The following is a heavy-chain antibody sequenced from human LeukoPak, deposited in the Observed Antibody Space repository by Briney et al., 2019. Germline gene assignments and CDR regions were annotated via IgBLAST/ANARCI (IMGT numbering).Heavy chain of an antibody. J-gene: IGHJ1*01. CDR2: IYSGGST. D-gene: IGHD6-19*01. V-gene: IGHV3-53*01. Sequence: GGSLRLSCAASGFTVSSNYMSWVRQAPGKGLEWVSVIYSGGSTYYADSVKGRFTISRDNSKNTLYLQINSLRAEDTAVYYCARSGYSSGWYQPRKEYFQHWGQGTLVTVSS. CDR3: ARSGYSSGWYQPRKEYFQH. CDR1: GFTVSSNY.